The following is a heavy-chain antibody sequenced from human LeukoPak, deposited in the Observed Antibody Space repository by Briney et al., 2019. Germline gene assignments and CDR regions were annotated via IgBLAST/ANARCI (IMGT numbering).Heavy chain of an antibody. CDR1: GASVSRGGYY. Sequence: SETLSLTCTVSGASVSRGGYYSSWIRQHPGKGLEWIGFTSYGGGAYYNPSLMSRITMSVDPSQNQFSLKMRDVTAADTAVYFCATAEWENFYFDSWRQGALVAVTS. V-gene: IGHV4-31*03. CDR3: ATAEWENFYFDS. J-gene: IGHJ4*02. D-gene: IGHD1-26*01. CDR2: TSYGGGA.